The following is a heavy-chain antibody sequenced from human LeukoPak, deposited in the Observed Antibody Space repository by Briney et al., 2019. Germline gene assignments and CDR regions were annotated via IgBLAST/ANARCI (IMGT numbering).Heavy chain of an antibody. Sequence: GGSLRLSCAASGFTFSSYSMNWVRQAPGKGLEWVSSISSSSSYIYYADSVKGRFTISRDNSKNTLYLQMNSLRAEDTAVYYCAREKGYYGQGVYYGMDVWGQGTTVTVSS. CDR1: GFTFSSYS. J-gene: IGHJ6*02. CDR2: ISSSSSYI. D-gene: IGHD3-10*01. V-gene: IGHV3-21*01. CDR3: AREKGYYGQGVYYGMDV.